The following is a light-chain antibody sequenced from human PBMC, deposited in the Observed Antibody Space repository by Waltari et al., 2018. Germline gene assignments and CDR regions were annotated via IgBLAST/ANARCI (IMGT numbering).Light chain of an antibody. Sequence: QAVVTQEPSLTVSPGATVTLTCGPSTVPVTSGHYPHWFQQKPGQVPTTLISDTSNKHSWTPARFSGSLLGGKAALTLSGAQPEDEAEYYCLLSYSGTQVFGGGTRLTVL. CDR1: TVPVTSGHY. J-gene: IGLJ3*02. CDR3: LLSYSGTQV. V-gene: IGLV7-46*01. CDR2: DTS.